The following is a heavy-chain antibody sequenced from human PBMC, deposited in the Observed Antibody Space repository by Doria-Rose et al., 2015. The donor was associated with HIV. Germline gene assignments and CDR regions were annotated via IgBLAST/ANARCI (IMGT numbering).Heavy chain of an antibody. CDR3: ARIKSSRWYHKYYFDF. Sequence: QVTLKESGPVLVKPTETLTPTCTVSGVSLSSPGMGVSRIRQPPAKSLEWLATMCADDERSYNTSLKSRLTISRSTSKSQVVLTMTDMDPVDTATYYCARIKSSRWYHKYYFDFWGQGTLVIVSA. CDR1: GVSLSSPGMG. CDR2: MCADDER. D-gene: IGHD6-13*01. J-gene: IGHJ4*02. V-gene: IGHV2-26*01.